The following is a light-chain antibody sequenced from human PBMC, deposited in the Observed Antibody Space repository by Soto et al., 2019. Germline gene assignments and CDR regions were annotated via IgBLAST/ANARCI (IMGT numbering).Light chain of an antibody. Sequence: DIQMTQSPSTLSASVGDRVAITCRASQSISNWLAWYRQKPGKAPKLLIYKASSLESGAPSRFSGSGSGTEFTLTISSLQPDDFATYYCQQYNTFPLTFGGGTKVEIK. CDR2: KAS. CDR3: QQYNTFPLT. J-gene: IGKJ4*01. CDR1: QSISNW. V-gene: IGKV1-5*03.